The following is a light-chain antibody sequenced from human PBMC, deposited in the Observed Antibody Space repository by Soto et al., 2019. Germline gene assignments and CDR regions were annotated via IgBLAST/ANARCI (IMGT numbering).Light chain of an antibody. CDR3: QQRCNWHTIV. V-gene: IGKV3-11*01. J-gene: IGKJ5*01. CDR2: DAS. CDR1: QSVGSY. Sequence: EIVLTQSPATLSLSPGERATLSCRASQSVGSYLAWYQQKPGQAPRLLIYDASNRATGIPARFSGSGSETDVSLHISSLEPEDFSGYSCQQRCNWHTIVFGQGTRLEIK.